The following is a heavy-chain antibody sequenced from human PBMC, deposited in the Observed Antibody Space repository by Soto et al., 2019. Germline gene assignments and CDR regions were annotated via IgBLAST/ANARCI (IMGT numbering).Heavy chain of an antibody. V-gene: IGHV3-23*01. CDR1: GFTFSSYA. J-gene: IGHJ3*02. CDR2: ISGSGGST. Sequence: GGSLRLSCVASGFTFSSYAMSWVRQAPGKGLEWVSVISGSGGSTYYADSVKGRFTISRDNSKNTVSLQMNSLRADDTAVYFCAGTNGEPDAFDIWGQGTMVTVSS. CDR3: AGTNGEPDAFDI. D-gene: IGHD2-8*01.